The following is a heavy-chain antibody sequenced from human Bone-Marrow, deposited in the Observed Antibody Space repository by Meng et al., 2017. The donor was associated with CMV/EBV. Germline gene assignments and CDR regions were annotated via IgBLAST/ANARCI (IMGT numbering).Heavy chain of an antibody. CDR3: ARLIAYDFWSGYWAYYYYYGMDV. Sequence: GSLRLSCTVSGGSISSSSYYWGWIRQPPGKGLEWIGSIYYSGSTYYHPSLKSRVTISVDTSKNQFSLKLSSVTAADTAVYYCARLIAYDFWSGYWAYYYYYGMDVWGQGTTVTVSS. V-gene: IGHV4-39*01. CDR1: GGSISSSSYY. J-gene: IGHJ6*02. CDR2: IYYSGST. D-gene: IGHD3-3*01.